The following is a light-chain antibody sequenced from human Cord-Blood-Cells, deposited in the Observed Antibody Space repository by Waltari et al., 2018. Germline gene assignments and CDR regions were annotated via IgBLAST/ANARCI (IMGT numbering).Light chain of an antibody. CDR2: CNS. J-gene: IGLJ3*02. CDR3: QSYDSSLSGWV. CDR1: SSHIGAGYV. V-gene: IGLV1-40*01. Sequence: QSVLTQPPSVSGAPGQRVTLSCTGSSSHIGAGYVVHWYQQLPGTAPKLLIYCNSNRPSGVPDRFSGSKSGTSASLAITGLQAEDEADYYCQSYDSSLSGWVFGGGTKLTVL.